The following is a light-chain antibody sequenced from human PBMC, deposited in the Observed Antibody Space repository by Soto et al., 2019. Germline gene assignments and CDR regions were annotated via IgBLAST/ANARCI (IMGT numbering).Light chain of an antibody. CDR1: QTISSW. V-gene: IGKV1-5*03. CDR2: KAS. CDR3: QQYNSWT. J-gene: IGKJ1*01. Sequence: DIQMTQSPSNLAGSVCDTVTSTCRASQTISSWLAWYQQKPGKAPKLLIYKASNLESGVPSRFTGSGSGTEFTLTISSLQPDDFATYYCQQYNSWTFGQGTKVDIK.